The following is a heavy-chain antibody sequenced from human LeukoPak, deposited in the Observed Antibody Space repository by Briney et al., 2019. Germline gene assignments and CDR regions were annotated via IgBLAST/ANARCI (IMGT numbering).Heavy chain of an antibody. J-gene: IGHJ6*03. Sequence: SETLSLTCAVYGGSSSVYNWRWIRQPPGKGLERIGEMHHSGNTNYNPSLKSRVTMSVDMSRNHFSLKVSSVTAADTAVYYCAGASSPETYYYYYYMDVWGKGTTVTVSS. CDR1: GGSSSVYN. CDR2: MHHSGNT. D-gene: IGHD6-6*01. V-gene: IGHV4-34*01. CDR3: AGASSPETYYYYYYMDV.